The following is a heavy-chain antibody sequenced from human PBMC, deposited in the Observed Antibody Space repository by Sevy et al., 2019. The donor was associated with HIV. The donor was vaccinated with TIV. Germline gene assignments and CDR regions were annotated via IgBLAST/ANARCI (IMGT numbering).Heavy chain of an antibody. CDR3: ASECCSRASCFFDY. V-gene: IGHV3-53*01. D-gene: IGHD2-15*01. CDR1: GFDIRSNY. CDR2: IYAGGTA. J-gene: IGHJ4*02. Sequence: GGSLRLSCVVSGFDIRSNYMSWVRQAPGKGLEWVSHIYAGGTAYYADSVKGRFTFSRDDSKNTVSLQMRSLRVEDSAVYYCASECCSRASCFFDYWGQGIQVTVSS.